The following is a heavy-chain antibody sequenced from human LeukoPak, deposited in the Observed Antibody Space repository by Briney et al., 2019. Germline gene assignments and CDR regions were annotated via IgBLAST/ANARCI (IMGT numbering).Heavy chain of an antibody. Sequence: PGGSLRLSCAASGFTFSSYGMHWVRQAPGKGLEWVTFIRDDGSNKYYADSVRGRFTISRDNSKNTLYLQVNSLRAEDTAVYYCAKAGSSSWDAFDYWGQGTLVTVSS. CDR2: IRDDGSNK. J-gene: IGHJ4*02. D-gene: IGHD6-13*01. CDR1: GFTFSSYG. CDR3: AKAGSSSWDAFDY. V-gene: IGHV3-30*02.